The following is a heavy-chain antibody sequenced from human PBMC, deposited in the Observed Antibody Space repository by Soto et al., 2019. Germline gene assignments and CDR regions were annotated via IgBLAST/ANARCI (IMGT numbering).Heavy chain of an antibody. CDR1: GYTFTGYA. D-gene: IGHD6-19*01. V-gene: IGHV1-3*05. Sequence: QVQLVQSGAEEKKPGASVKVSCKASGYTFTGYAMPWVRQAPGQRLEWMGWINAGNGNTKYSQKFQGRVTITRDTSASTAYMGLSSLRSEDTAVYYCARAVAVAADFDYWGQGTLVTVSS. CDR2: INAGNGNT. CDR3: ARAVAVAADFDY. J-gene: IGHJ4*02.